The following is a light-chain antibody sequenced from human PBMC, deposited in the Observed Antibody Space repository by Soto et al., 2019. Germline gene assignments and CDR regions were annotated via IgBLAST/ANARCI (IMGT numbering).Light chain of an antibody. V-gene: IGKV1-39*01. J-gene: IGKJ1*01. CDR3: QQSYITPRT. Sequence: DIQMTQSQSSLSASVGDRVTITCRASQSISSNLHWYQHKPGRAPKLLINAASSLQTGVPSRFSGSVSGTYFTLTITSLQPEDFATYYCQQSYITPRTFGQGTKVEIK. CDR2: AAS. CDR1: QSISSN.